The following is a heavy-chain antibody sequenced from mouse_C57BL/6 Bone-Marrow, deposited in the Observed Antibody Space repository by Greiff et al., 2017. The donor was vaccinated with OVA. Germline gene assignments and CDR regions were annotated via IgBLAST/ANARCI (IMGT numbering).Heavy chain of an antibody. CDR2: IDPETGGT. D-gene: IGHD2-5*01. Sequence: QVQLKESGAELVRPGASVTLSCKASGYTFTDYELHWVKQTPVHGLAWIGAIDPETGGTAYNQKFKGKAILTADKSSSTAYMELRRLTSEDSAVYYCTRGYSNYYAMDYWGQGTSVTVSS. V-gene: IGHV1-15*01. J-gene: IGHJ4*01. CDR1: GYTFTDYE. CDR3: TRGYSNYYAMDY.